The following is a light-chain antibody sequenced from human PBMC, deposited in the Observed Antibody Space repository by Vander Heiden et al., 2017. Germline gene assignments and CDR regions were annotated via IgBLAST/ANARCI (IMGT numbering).Light chain of an antibody. J-gene: IGLJ2*01. CDR1: SSDVGGSNY. CDR3: SSYTSSSTVI. V-gene: IGLV2-14*03. Sequence: QSALTQPASVSGSPGQSITISCTGTSSDVGGSNYVSWYQQHPGKAPNLLIYDVTNRPSGVSNRFSGSKYGNTASLTISGLQAEDEADYYCSSYTSSSTVIFGGRTRLTVL. CDR2: DVT.